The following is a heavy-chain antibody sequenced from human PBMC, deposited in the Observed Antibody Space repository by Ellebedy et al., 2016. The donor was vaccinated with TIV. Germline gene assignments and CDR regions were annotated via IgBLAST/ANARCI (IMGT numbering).Heavy chain of an antibody. J-gene: IGHJ4*02. V-gene: IGHV1-18*01. CDR2: ISAYNGNT. D-gene: IGHD2-2*01. Sequence: ASVKVSCXASGYTFTSYGISWVRQAPGQGLEWMGWISAYNGNTNYAQKLQGRVTMTTDTSTSTAYMELRSLRSDDTAVYYCAKTDQLPYHLRFDYWGQGTLVTVSS. CDR1: GYTFTSYG. CDR3: AKTDQLPYHLRFDY.